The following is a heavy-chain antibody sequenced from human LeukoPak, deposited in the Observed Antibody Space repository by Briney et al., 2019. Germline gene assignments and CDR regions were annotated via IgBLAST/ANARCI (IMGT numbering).Heavy chain of an antibody. J-gene: IGHJ4*02. CDR1: GFTFSSYG. CDR2: IWYDGSNK. D-gene: IGHD6-13*01. Sequence: GGSLRLSCAASGFTFSSYGMHWVRQAPGKGLEWVAVIWYDGSNKYYADSVKGRFTISRDNSKNTLYLQMNSLRAEDTAVYYCAKDSRFELRKQLVRTYFDYWGQGTLVTVSS. V-gene: IGHV3-33*06. CDR3: AKDSRFELRKQLVRTYFDY.